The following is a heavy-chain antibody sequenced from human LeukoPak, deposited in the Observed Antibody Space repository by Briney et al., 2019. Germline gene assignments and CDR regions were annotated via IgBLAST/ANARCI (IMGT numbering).Heavy chain of an antibody. CDR2: IYYSGST. V-gene: IGHV4-59*12. Sequence: SETLSLTCTVSGGSISNYYWNWIRQPPGQGLEWIGHIYYSGSTNYNPSLKSRVTISVDTSKSQFSLYMDSVTAADTAVYYCARDWNRYAYWGQGTLVTVSS. CDR1: GGSISNYY. D-gene: IGHD1-1*01. CDR3: ARDWNRYAY. J-gene: IGHJ4*02.